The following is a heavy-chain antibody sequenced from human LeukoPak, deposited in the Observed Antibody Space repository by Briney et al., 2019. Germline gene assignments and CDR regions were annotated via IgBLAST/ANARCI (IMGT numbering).Heavy chain of an antibody. V-gene: IGHV3-30-3*01. J-gene: IGHJ3*02. CDR3: ARVRNAFDI. Sequence: GGSLRLSCAASGSTFSSYAMHWVRQAPGKGLEWVAVISYDGSNKYYADSVKGRFTISRDNSKNTLYLQMNSLRAEDTAVYYCARVRNAFDIWGQGTMVTVSS. D-gene: IGHD4-17*01. CDR2: ISYDGSNK. CDR1: GSTFSSYA.